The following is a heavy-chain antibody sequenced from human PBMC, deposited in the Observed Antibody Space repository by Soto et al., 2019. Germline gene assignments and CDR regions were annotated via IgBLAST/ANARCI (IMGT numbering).Heavy chain of an antibody. V-gene: IGHV1-2*02. D-gene: IGHD3-22*01. CDR3: AREDSGVMIVIGLDY. J-gene: IGHJ4*02. Sequence: ASVKVSCKASGYTFTGYYMHWVRQAPGQGLEWMGWINPNSGGTNYAQKFQGRVTMTRDTSISTAYMELSRLRSDDTAVYYCAREDSGVMIVIGLDYWGQGTLVTGSS. CDR2: INPNSGGT. CDR1: GYTFTGYY.